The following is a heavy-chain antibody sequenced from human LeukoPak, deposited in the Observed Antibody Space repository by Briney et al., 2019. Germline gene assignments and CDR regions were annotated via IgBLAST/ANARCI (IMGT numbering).Heavy chain of an antibody. Sequence: AASVKVSCKASGGTFSSYAISWVRQAPGQGLEWMGGIIPIFGTANYAQKFQGRVTITADESTSTAYMELSSLRSEDTAVYYCARVRGRDGYNYYDAFDIWGQGTMVTVSS. D-gene: IGHD5-24*01. CDR3: ARVRGRDGYNYYDAFDI. J-gene: IGHJ3*02. V-gene: IGHV1-69*01. CDR2: IIPIFGTA. CDR1: GGTFSSYA.